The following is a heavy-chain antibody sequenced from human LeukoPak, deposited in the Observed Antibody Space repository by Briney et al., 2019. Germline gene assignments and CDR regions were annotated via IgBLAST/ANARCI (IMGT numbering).Heavy chain of an antibody. Sequence: ASVKVSCKASGYTFTSYYIHWVRQAPGQGLEWMGIINPSGGSTTYAQKFQGRATMTRDTSTSAVYMELSSLRSEDTAVYYCARLHGSGSYIDYWGQGTPVTVSS. D-gene: IGHD3-10*01. J-gene: IGHJ4*02. V-gene: IGHV1-46*01. CDR1: GYTFTSYY. CDR2: INPSGGST. CDR3: ARLHGSGSYIDY.